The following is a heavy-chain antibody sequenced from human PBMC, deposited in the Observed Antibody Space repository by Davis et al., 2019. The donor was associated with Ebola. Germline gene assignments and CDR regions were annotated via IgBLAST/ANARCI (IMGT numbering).Heavy chain of an antibody. CDR3: ARDFFEYSSSSFSDY. V-gene: IGHV4-39*02. Sequence: MPSETLSLTCTVSGGSIISDNHHWGWIRQTPGKGLEWIGSISYNGDAYYKSSLKSRVTISVDTSKNQFSLNLRSVTATDTAVYYCARDFFEYSSSSFSDYWGQGTLVTVSS. CDR1: GGSIISDNHH. D-gene: IGHD6-6*01. J-gene: IGHJ4*02. CDR2: ISYNGDA.